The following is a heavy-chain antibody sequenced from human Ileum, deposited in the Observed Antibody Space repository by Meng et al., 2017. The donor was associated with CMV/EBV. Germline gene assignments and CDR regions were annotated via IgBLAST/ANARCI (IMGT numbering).Heavy chain of an antibody. V-gene: IGHV1-8*03. J-gene: IGHJ4*02. CDR3: ARGRSRYDFWSGWVSFEY. CDR1: GYTFTNYD. D-gene: IGHD3-3*01. Sequence: GESLKISCKASGYTFTNYDINWVRQASGQGFEWVGWMSPNSGDTGYAQKFQGRVTITRNTSVSTAYMELSSLRSDDMAVYYCARGRSRYDFWSGWVSFEYWGQGTLVTVSS. CDR2: MSPNSGDT.